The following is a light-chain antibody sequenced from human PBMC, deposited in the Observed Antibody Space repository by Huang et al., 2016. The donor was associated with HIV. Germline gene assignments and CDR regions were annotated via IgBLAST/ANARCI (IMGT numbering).Light chain of an antibody. CDR2: DTA. V-gene: IGKV3-11*01. J-gene: IGKJ1*01. Sequence: EIALIQSPATLSLSPGETATLSCRADKSVRNYLGWYQQKPGQAPRLLIYDTANRATGIPARFSGSGSGTDFTLTISSLEPEDSAVYYCQQRGNWPLTFGQGTRVEIK. CDR3: QQRGNWPLT. CDR1: KSVRNY.